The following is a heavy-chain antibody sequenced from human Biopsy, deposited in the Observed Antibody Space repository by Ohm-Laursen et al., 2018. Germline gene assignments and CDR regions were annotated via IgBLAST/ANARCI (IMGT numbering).Heavy chain of an antibody. V-gene: IGHV1-8*01. CDR2: MNPNSGKT. CDR3: AIEGGTHSKPFDY. Sequence: ASVKVSCNASGYTFISYDIDWVRQATGQGLEWMGWMNPNSGKTSYAQKFQGRVTMTTNTSVNTAYMELSSLTFEDTAVYYCAIEGGTHSKPFDYWGQGSQVIVSS. D-gene: IGHD1-26*01. J-gene: IGHJ4*02. CDR1: GYTFISYD.